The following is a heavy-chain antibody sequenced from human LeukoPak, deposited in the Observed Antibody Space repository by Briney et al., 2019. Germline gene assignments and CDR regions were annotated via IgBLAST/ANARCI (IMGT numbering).Heavy chain of an antibody. CDR2: IITNTGNP. Sequence: EASVKVSRKASGYTFINYAMNWVRQAPGQGLEWMGWIITNTGNPTYAQGFTGRFVFSLDTSVSTAYLQISSLKAEDTAVYYCARSYEYFQHWGQGTLVTVSS. J-gene: IGHJ1*01. CDR3: ARSYEYFQH. V-gene: IGHV7-4-1*02. CDR1: GYTFINYA.